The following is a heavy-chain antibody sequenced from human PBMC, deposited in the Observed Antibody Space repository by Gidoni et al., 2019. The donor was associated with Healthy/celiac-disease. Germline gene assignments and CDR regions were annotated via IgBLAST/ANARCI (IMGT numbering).Heavy chain of an antibody. D-gene: IGHD6-19*01. CDR3: TTVFDVVAGYDY. Sequence: EVQLVESGGGLVKPGGYLRLSCAASGFTFSNAWMSWVRQAPGKGLEWVGRIKSKTDGGTTDYAAPVKGRFTISRDDSKNTLYLQMNSLKTEDTAVYYCTTVFDVVAGYDYWGQGTLVTVSS. CDR1: GFTFSNAW. V-gene: IGHV3-15*01. CDR2: IKSKTDGGTT. J-gene: IGHJ4*02.